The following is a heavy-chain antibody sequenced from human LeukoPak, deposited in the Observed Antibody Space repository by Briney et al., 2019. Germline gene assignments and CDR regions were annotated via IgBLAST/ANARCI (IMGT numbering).Heavy chain of an antibody. CDR3: ARDEWELTNFDY. Sequence: PSETLSLTCTVSGGSISSSSYYWGWIRQPPGKGLEWIGSIYYSGSTYYNPSLKSRVTISVDTSKNQFSLKLSSVTAADTAVYYCARDEWELTNFDYWGQGTLVTVSS. D-gene: IGHD1-26*01. CDR2: IYYSGST. J-gene: IGHJ4*02. V-gene: IGHV4-39*07. CDR1: GGSISSSSYY.